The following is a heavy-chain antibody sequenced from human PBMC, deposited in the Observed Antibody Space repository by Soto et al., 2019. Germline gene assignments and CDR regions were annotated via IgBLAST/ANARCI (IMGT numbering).Heavy chain of an antibody. CDR3: TTVGATQEGAFDY. V-gene: IGHV3-15*01. J-gene: IGHJ4*02. Sequence: EVQLVESGGGLVKPGGSLRLSCAASGFTFNNAWMSWVRQAPGKGLEWVGRIKSKTDGGTSDYAAPVKGRFTISRDDSESTLYLQMNRLKSEDIAVYYCTTVGATQEGAFDYWGQGALVTVSS. CDR1: GFTFNNAW. D-gene: IGHD3-16*01. CDR2: IKSKTDGGTS.